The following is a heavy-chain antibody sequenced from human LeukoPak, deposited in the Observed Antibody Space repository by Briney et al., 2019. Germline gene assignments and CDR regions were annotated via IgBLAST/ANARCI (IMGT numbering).Heavy chain of an antibody. Sequence: SETLSLTCTVSGGSMTTHHWNWIRQTPGKGLEWIGYVFDSGRTKENPSLKSRVTLSADTSKNQLSLRLSSGTAADTAVYYCTTIKRGNIFGYFDFWGQGILVTVSS. D-gene: IGHD5-18*01. CDR1: GGSMTTHH. J-gene: IGHJ4*02. V-gene: IGHV4-59*11. CDR2: VFDSGRT. CDR3: TTIKRGNIFGYFDF.